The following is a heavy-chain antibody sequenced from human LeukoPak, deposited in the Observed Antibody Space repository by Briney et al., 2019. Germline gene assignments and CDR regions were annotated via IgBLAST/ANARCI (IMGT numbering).Heavy chain of an antibody. Sequence: GGSLRLSCAASGFTFSNDWMCWVRQAPGKGLEWVANINQDESKKYYADSVRGRFTISRGNAKNSLYLQMSSLTAEDTAIYYCARDHAYRADYWGQGTLVTVSS. CDR2: INQDESKK. CDR3: ARDHAYRADY. V-gene: IGHV3-7*01. D-gene: IGHD2-2*01. CDR1: GFTFSNDW. J-gene: IGHJ4*02.